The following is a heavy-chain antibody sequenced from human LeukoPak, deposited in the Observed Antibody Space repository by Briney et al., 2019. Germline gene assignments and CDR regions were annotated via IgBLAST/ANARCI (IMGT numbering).Heavy chain of an antibody. CDR1: GFTFSSYG. D-gene: IGHD3-3*01. Sequence: GGSLRLSCAASGFTFSSYGMHWVRQAPGKGLEWVAVISYDGSNKYYADSVKSRFTISRDNSKNTLYLQMNSLRAEETAVSYCAKDRVSYYDFWSGYYDWGQGTLVTVSS. V-gene: IGHV3-30*18. J-gene: IGHJ4*02. CDR2: ISYDGSNK. CDR3: AKDRVSYYDFWSGYYD.